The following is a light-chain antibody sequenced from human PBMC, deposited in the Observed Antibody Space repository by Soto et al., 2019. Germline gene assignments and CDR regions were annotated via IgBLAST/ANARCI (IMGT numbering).Light chain of an antibody. V-gene: IGKV3-20*01. Sequence: EIVLTQSPGTLSLSPGERATLSCRASHTVSSSYLAWYQQKPGQPPRLLIYGASSRATGIPDRFSGSGSGTDFTLTISRLEPEDFAVYSCQQYVSSLTFGGGTKVEIK. J-gene: IGKJ4*01. CDR1: HTVSSSY. CDR3: QQYVSSLT. CDR2: GAS.